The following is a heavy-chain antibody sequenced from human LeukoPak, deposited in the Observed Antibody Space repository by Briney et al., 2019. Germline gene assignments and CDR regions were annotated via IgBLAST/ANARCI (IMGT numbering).Heavy chain of an antibody. CDR1: GFTFSSYW. CDR3: ARAIIVGAIWNAFDT. D-gene: IGHD1-26*01. J-gene: IGHJ3*02. V-gene: IGHV3-7*01. Sequence: PGGSLRLSCAASGFTFSSYWMSWVRQAPGKGLEWVANIKQDGSEKYYVDSVKGRFAIYRDNAKNSLYLQMNRLRAEDTALYYFARAIIVGAIWNAFDTSGQGTTLTASS. CDR2: IKQDGSEK.